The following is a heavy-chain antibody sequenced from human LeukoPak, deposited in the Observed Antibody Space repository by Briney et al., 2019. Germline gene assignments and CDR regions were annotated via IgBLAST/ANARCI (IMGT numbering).Heavy chain of an antibody. CDR2: INPNSGGT. CDR3: PSLGYCSGGSCYSLRAFDI. V-gene: IGHV1-2*06. Sequence: GASVKVSCKASGYTFTGYYMHWVGQAAGQGGEWMGRINPNSGGTNYEQKFQGSVTMTRDTSISTAYMELSRLRSDDTAVYYCPSLGYCSGGSCYSLRAFDIWGQGTMVTVSS. CDR1: GYTFTGYY. J-gene: IGHJ3*02. D-gene: IGHD2-15*01.